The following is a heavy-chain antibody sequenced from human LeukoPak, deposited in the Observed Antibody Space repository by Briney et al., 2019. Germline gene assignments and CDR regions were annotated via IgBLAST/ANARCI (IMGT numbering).Heavy chain of an antibody. Sequence: PGGSLRLSCTASGFTFGDYAMSWFRQAPGKGLEWVGFIRSKAYGGTKEYAATVKGRFTISRDDSKSIAYLQMNSLKTEDTAVYYCTRAALEYGNNYWGQGTLVTVSS. J-gene: IGHJ4*02. CDR1: GFTFGDYA. V-gene: IGHV3-49*03. CDR2: IRSKAYGGTK. CDR3: TRAALEYGNNY. D-gene: IGHD6-6*01.